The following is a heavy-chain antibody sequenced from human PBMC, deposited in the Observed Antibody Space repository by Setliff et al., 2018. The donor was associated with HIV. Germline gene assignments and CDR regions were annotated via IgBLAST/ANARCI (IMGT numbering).Heavy chain of an antibody. D-gene: IGHD3-22*01. V-gene: IGHV3-53*01. CDR3: VRDRGSYYYDSSGPFHY. CDR1: GFTVSTKY. Sequence: GGSLRLSCVVSGFTVSTKYMSWVRQAPGKGLEWVSGIYSGGSTDYRDSVKGRFTISRDNSMNTLYLQMNSLTVEDTAVYYCVRDRGSYYYDSSGPFHYWGQGILVTVSS. CDR2: IYSGGST. J-gene: IGHJ4*02.